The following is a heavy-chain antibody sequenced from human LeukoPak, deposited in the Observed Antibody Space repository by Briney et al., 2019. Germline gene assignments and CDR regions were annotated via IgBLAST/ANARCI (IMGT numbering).Heavy chain of an antibody. CDR3: AREGVPRYCSSNSCYLFDY. Sequence: SQTLSLTCTVSGGSISSGSYYWSWIRQPAGKGLEWIGRIYTSGSTNYNPSLKSRVTISVDTSKNQFSLKLSSVTAADTAVYYCAREGVPRYCSSNSCYLFDYWGQGTLVTVSS. V-gene: IGHV4-61*02. CDR1: GGSISSGSYY. D-gene: IGHD2-2*01. J-gene: IGHJ4*02. CDR2: IYTSGST.